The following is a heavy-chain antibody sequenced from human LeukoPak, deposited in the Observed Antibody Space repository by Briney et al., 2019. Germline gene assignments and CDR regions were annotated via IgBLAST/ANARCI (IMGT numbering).Heavy chain of an antibody. D-gene: IGHD2-15*01. CDR1: GYTFTGYY. Sequence: ASVKVSCKASGYTFTGYYMHWVRQAPGQGLEWMGWINPNSGGTNYAQKFQGRVTMTRDTSISTAYMELSRLRPDDTAVYYCARRYRSGGSCLAGFDPWGQGTLVTVSS. CDR2: INPNSGGT. V-gene: IGHV1-2*02. CDR3: ARRYRSGGSCLAGFDP. J-gene: IGHJ5*02.